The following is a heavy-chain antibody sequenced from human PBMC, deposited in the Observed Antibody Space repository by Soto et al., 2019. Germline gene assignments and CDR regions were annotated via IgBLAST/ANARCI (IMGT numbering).Heavy chain of an antibody. CDR2: IYYSGST. V-gene: IGHV4-59*01. D-gene: IGHD2-15*01. J-gene: IGHJ5*02. CDR3: ARDRSGARGWFDP. CDR1: GGSIGSYY. Sequence: SETLSLTCTVSGGSIGSYYWSWVRQPPGKGLEWIGYIYYSGSTNYNPSLKSRVTISVDTSKNQFSLKLSSVTAADTAVYYCARDRSGARGWFDPWGQGTLVTVSS.